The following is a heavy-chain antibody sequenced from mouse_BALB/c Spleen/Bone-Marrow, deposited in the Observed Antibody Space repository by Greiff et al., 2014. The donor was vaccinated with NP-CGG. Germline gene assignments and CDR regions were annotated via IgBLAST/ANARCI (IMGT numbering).Heavy chain of an antibody. J-gene: IGHJ1*01. CDR2: ICPGDGDT. CDR3: ARSRGWYFDV. V-gene: IGHV1-87*01. CDR1: GYTFTSYW. Sequence: QVQLQQPGAELARPGASVKLSCKASGYTFTSYWMQWIKQRPGQGLEWIGAICPGDGDTTYTQKFKGKATLTADKSSSTAYMQLSSLASEDSAVYYCARSRGWYFDVWGAGTTVTVSS.